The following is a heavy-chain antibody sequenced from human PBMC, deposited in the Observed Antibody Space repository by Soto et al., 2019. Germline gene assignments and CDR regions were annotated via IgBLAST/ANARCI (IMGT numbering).Heavy chain of an antibody. CDR2: IYHSGST. D-gene: IGHD4-17*01. J-gene: IGHJ4*02. CDR3: ARLKNPYGATFDY. Sequence: SETLSLTCAVSSGSISSSNWWSWVRQPPGKGLEWIGEIYHSGSTNYNPSLKSRVTISVDKSKNQFSLKLSSVTAADTAVYYCARLKNPYGATFDYWGQGTLVTVSS. V-gene: IGHV4-4*02. CDR1: SGSISSSNW.